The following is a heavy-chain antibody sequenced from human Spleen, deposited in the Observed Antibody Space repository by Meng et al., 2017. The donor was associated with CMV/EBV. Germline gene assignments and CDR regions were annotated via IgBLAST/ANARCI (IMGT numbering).Heavy chain of an antibody. CDR3: ARDSFDGYNWFDP. J-gene: IGHJ5*02. D-gene: IGHD5-12*01. CDR1: GYTFTGFY. V-gene: IGHV1-2*06. CDR2: IDPHSGGT. Sequence: KASGYTFTGFYMHWVRQAPGQGLEWMGRIDPHSGGTNYTQRFESRVTMTRDTSTNTVYMELRSLRSDDTAVYYCARDSFDGYNWFDPWGQGTLVTVSS.